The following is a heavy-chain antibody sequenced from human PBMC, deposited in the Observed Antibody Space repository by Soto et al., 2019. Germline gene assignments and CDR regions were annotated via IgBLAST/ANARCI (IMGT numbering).Heavy chain of an antibody. D-gene: IGHD3-10*01. CDR3: ARQDGSGSYYFDS. Sequence: EVQLVQSGAEVKKPGESLKISCRGSEYSFTYYWIGWVRQMPGKGLEWMGIIYPGDSDTRYSPSFQGQVTISADKSISTAYLQWSSLKASDSAIYYGARQDGSGSYYFDSWGQGTLVTVSS. CDR1: EYSFTYYW. J-gene: IGHJ4*02. V-gene: IGHV5-51*01. CDR2: IYPGDSDT.